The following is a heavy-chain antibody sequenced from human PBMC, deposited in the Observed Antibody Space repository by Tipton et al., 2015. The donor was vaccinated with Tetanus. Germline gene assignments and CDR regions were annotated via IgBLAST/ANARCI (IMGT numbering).Heavy chain of an antibody. V-gene: IGHV5-51*01. CDR2: IFPDDSDT. J-gene: IGHJ4*02. D-gene: IGHD6-6*01. CDR3: ARMYSTSSPFGH. CDR1: GYSFTSHW. Sequence: QLVQSGADVKKPGESLKISCKASGYSFTSHWIGWVRQMPGKGLEWMGMIFPDDSDTRYSPSFQGQVTFSVDKSTSTVYLQWSSLKASATAMYFCARMYSTSSPFGHWGQGTLVAVSS.